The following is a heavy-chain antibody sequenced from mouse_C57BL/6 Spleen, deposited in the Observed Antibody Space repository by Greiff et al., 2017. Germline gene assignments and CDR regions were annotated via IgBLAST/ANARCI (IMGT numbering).Heavy chain of an antibody. CDR3: ARTATVVEFMDY. CDR1: GYAFSSYW. D-gene: IGHD1-1*01. CDR2: IYPGDGDT. Sequence: VQLKESGAELVKPGASVKISCKASGYAFSSYWMNWVKQRPGKGLEWIGQIYPGDGDTNYNGKFKGKATLTADKSSSTAYMQLSSLTSEDSAVYFCARTATVVEFMDYWGQGTSVTVSS. J-gene: IGHJ4*01. V-gene: IGHV1-80*01.